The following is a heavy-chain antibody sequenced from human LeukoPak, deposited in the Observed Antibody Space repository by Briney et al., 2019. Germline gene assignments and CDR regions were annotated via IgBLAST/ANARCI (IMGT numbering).Heavy chain of an antibody. CDR3: AVQTMVANTQGDAFDI. CDR1: GCTFTAYY. V-gene: IGHV1-2*06. J-gene: IGHJ3*02. CDR2: INCNSAGT. Sequence: ASVKVSCKASGCTFTAYYIHWVRQAPGQGLEWVGRINCNSAGTNYAQKFQGRVTMTRDTSISTVYMELSSLRSDDTAVYYCAVQTMVANTQGDAFDIWGQGTTVIVSS. D-gene: IGHD2-15*01.